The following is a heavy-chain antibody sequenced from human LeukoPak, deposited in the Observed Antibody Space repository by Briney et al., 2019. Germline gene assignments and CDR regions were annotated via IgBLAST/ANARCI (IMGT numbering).Heavy chain of an antibody. J-gene: IGHJ4*02. CDR1: GFTFGDYA. V-gene: IGHV3-49*03. D-gene: IGHD2-2*01. CDR2: IRWKAYGGTI. CDR3: TRALVPVPFDS. Sequence: RPGRSLRLSCTASGFTFGDYAMSWFRQAPGKGLEGVGFIRWKAYGGTIAYAASVKGRFTISRDDSKRIAYLHMKSMKTEDTAVYYCTRALVPVPFDSWGQGTLVTVSS.